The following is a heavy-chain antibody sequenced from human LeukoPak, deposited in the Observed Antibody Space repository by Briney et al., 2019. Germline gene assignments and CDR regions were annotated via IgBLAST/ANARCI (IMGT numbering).Heavy chain of an antibody. V-gene: IGHV3-7*01. D-gene: IGHD6-19*01. CDR3: ARQRGSGCLDY. Sequence: GGSLRLSCAASRFTLSNYWMSWVRQAAGKGLEWVANIKQDGSGTYYVDSVKGRFTISRDNAKNSLSLQMNSLRAEDTAVYYCARQRGSGCLDYWGQGTLVTVSS. J-gene: IGHJ4*02. CDR2: IKQDGSGT. CDR1: RFTLSNYW.